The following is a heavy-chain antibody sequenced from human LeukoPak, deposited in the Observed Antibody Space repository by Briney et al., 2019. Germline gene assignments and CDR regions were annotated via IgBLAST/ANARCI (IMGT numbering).Heavy chain of an antibody. V-gene: IGHV4-4*07. J-gene: IGHJ4*02. Sequence: PSETLSLTCTVSGGSISSYYWSWIRQPAGKGLEWLGRIYTSGSTNYNPSLKSRVTMSVDTSKNQFSLKLSSVTAADTAVYYCARDLGYCSSTSCYGVYYFDYWGQGTLVTVSS. CDR3: ARDLGYCSSTSCYGVYYFDY. D-gene: IGHD2-2*01. CDR1: GGSISSYY. CDR2: IYTSGST.